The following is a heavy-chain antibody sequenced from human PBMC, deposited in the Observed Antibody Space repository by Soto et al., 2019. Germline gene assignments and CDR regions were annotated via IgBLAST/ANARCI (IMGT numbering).Heavy chain of an antibody. V-gene: IGHV3-30*18. CDR1: GFIFSDYG. CDR3: AKPGAATSGDWGYFDY. J-gene: IGHJ4*02. CDR2: ISSDGTNK. Sequence: QVQVVQSGGGVVQPGRSLRLSCASSGFIFSDYGLYWVRQAPGKGLEWVIFISSDGTNKYYADSVKGRFTISRDNSKNMVYLQMNSLRVEDTAVYYCAKPGAATSGDWGYFDYWGQGTLVTVSS. D-gene: IGHD7-27*01.